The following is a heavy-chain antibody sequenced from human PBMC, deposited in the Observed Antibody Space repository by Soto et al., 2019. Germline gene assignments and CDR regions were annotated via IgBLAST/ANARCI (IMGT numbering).Heavy chain of an antibody. Sequence: GASVKVSCKVSGYTLTELSMHWVRQAPGKGLEWMGGFDPEDGETIYAQKFQGRVTMTEDTSTDTAYMELSSLRSEDTAVYYCATEINHRPYSSGLSGGAFDIWGQGTMVTVSS. D-gene: IGHD6-19*01. J-gene: IGHJ3*02. CDR3: ATEINHRPYSSGLSGGAFDI. V-gene: IGHV1-24*01. CDR2: FDPEDGET. CDR1: GYTLTELS.